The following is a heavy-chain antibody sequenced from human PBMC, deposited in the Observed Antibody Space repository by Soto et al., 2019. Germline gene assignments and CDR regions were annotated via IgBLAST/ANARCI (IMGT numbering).Heavy chain of an antibody. CDR2: INGNNGNT. CDR3: ARDNQFLDKLLTSYFDF. D-gene: IGHD1-1*01. J-gene: IGHJ4*02. CDR1: GYSFTGYA. Sequence: QVHLVQSGAEVRKPGASVKVSCKASGYSFTGYAMHWVRRAPGQGLEWMGWINGNNGNTKYYPQFYGRVTFTRDTSANTGYMELRGLKPEDTAVYFCARDNQFLDKLLTSYFDFWGQGTQVTVSS. V-gene: IGHV1-3*01.